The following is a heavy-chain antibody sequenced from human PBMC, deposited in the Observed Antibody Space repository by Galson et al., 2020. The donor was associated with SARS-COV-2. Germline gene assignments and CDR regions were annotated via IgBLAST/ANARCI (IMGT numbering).Heavy chain of an antibody. J-gene: IGHJ3*02. Sequence: GESLKISCGASGFTFSTYAIHWVRQAPGKGLEWMAFISYDGSNIEYADSVKGRFTISRDNSKNMLFLQMNSLRAEDTAVYYCARLISWGAFDIWGQGTLVTVSS. CDR3: ARLISWGAFDI. D-gene: IGHD6-13*01. CDR1: GFTFSTYA. V-gene: IGHV3-30-3*01. CDR2: ISYDGSNI.